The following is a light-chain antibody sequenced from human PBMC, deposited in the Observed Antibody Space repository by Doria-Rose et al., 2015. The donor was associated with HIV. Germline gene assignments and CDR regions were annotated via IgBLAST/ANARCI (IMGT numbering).Light chain of an antibody. CDR2: DAS. Sequence: DIRVTQSPSSLSASVGDRVTITCQASQDINNYLNWYQQKPGKAPKLLIYDASNLETGVPSRSSGSGSGTDFTFTISSLQPEDIATYYCQQYDNLPLFTFGPGTKVEIK. V-gene: IGKV1-33*01. J-gene: IGKJ3*01. CDR3: QQYDNLPLFT. CDR1: QDINNY.